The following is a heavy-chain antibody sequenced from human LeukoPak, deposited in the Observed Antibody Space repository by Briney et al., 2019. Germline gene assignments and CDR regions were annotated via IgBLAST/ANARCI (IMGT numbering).Heavy chain of an antibody. V-gene: IGHV3-7*03. Sequence: GGSLRLSCAASGFSFSSHWMSWVRQAPGKGLEWVANIKQDGSEKYYVDSVKGRFTISRDNAKNSLFLQMNSLRAEDTAVYYCARGELVPNDWGQGTLVTVSS. CDR1: GFSFSSHW. CDR2: IKQDGSEK. CDR3: ARGELVPND. D-gene: IGHD6-6*01. J-gene: IGHJ4*02.